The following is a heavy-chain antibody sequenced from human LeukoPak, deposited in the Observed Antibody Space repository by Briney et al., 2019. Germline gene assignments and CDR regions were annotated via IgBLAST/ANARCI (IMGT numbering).Heavy chain of an antibody. CDR3: ARVVVITTFGTYYFDY. CDR2: MNPNSGNT. V-gene: IGHV1-8*01. D-gene: IGHD3-22*01. CDR1: GYTFTSYD. J-gene: IGHJ4*02. Sequence: GASVKVSCKASGYTFTSYDINWVRQATGQGLEWMGWMNPNSGNTGYAQKFQGRVTMTRNTSISTAYMELSSLRSEDTAVYYCARVVVITTFGTYYFDYWGQGTLVTVSS.